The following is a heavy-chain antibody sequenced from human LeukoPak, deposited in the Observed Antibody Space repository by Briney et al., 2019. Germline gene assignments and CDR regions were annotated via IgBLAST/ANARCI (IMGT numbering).Heavy chain of an antibody. J-gene: IGHJ3*02. CDR2: ISSGVGHT. CDR1: GFTFSSYS. Sequence: PGGSLRLSCAASGFTFSSYSMSWVRQAPGKGLEWVSAISSGVGHTFYADSVKGRVTTSRDNSKNTLYLQMNNLRAEDTAVYYCAKRVAEESSSWYIDMWGQGTMVSVSS. D-gene: IGHD6-13*01. V-gene: IGHV3-23*01. CDR3: AKRVAEESSSWYIDM.